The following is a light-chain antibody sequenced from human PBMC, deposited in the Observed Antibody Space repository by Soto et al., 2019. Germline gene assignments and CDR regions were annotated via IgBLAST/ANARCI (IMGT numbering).Light chain of an antibody. Sequence: EIVLTQSPGTLSLSPGERATLSCRASQSVSSSFLAWYQQKPGQAPRLLIYVASSRATGIPDRFSGSGSGTDFTLTISRLEPEDVAVYYCQQDGSSPLTFGGGTKVEIK. CDR1: QSVSSSF. V-gene: IGKV3-20*01. J-gene: IGKJ4*01. CDR2: VAS. CDR3: QQDGSSPLT.